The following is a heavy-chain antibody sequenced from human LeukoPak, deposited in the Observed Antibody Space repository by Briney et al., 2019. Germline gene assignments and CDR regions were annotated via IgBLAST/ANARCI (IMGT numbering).Heavy chain of an antibody. D-gene: IGHD5-12*01. Sequence: GGTLRLSCAASGFTFGSYGMSWVRQAPGKGLEWVSAISGSGGSTYYADSVKGRFTISRDNSKNTLYLQMNSLRAEDTAVYYCAKDLIPTRGYSGYDYTGLGYWGQGTLVTVSS. CDR3: AKDLIPTRGYSGYDYTGLGY. CDR2: ISGSGGST. V-gene: IGHV3-23*01. J-gene: IGHJ4*02. CDR1: GFTFGSYG.